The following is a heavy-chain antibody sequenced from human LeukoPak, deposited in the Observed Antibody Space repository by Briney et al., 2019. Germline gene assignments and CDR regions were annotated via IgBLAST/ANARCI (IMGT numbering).Heavy chain of an antibody. J-gene: IGHJ4*02. D-gene: IGHD3-9*01. Sequence: GGSLRLSCAAPGFTFSSYSMNWVRQAPGKGLEWVSSLSRDSKYIYYADSVKGRFTISRDNAKNSVYLQMSSLRAEDTAVYYCARSTSETGNDYWGQGTLVTVSS. CDR1: GFTFSSYS. CDR3: ARSTSETGNDY. CDR2: LSRDSKYI. V-gene: IGHV3-21*01.